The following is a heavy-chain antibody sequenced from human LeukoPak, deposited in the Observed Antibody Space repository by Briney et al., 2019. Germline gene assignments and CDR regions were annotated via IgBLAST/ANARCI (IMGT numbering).Heavy chain of an antibody. V-gene: IGHV4-34*01. Sequence: SETLSLICAVYGGPFSGYYWRWLRQPPGEALEWIGEIYHSGSPNYNPPLESRVSISVDSSKKQFSLKLNSVTAADTAVYYWAREADFGEDDSAFDIWGQGTMVSVSS. CDR2: IYHSGSP. CDR3: AREADFGEDDSAFDI. CDR1: GGPFSGYY. D-gene: IGHD4-17*01. J-gene: IGHJ3*02.